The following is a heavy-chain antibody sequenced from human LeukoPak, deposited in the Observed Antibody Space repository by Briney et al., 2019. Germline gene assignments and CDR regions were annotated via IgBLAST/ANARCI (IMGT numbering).Heavy chain of an antibody. J-gene: IGHJ4*02. CDR3: ARARNNYDSSSFSALDY. CDR2: IWYDGSNK. CDR1: GFTFSSYG. Sequence: GGSLRLSCAASGFTFSSYGMHWVRQAPGKGLEWVAVIWYDGSNKDYADSVKGRFTISRDNSKNTLYLQMNSLRAEDTAVYYCARARNNYDSSSFSALDYWGQGTLVTVSS. V-gene: IGHV3-33*01. D-gene: IGHD3-22*01.